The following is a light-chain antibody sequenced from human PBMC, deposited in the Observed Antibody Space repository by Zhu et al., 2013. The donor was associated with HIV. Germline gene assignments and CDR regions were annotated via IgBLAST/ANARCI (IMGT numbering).Light chain of an antibody. CDR3: QQYYSTPYT. Sequence: DTVMTQSPDSLAVSLGERATINCKSSQSVLYSSNNKNYLAWYQQKAGQPPKLLIYWASTRESGVPDRFSGSGSGTGFTLTISSLQAEDVAVYYCQQYYSTPYTFGQGTKLEIK. CDR1: QSVLYSSNNKNY. V-gene: IGKV4-1*01. CDR2: WAS. J-gene: IGKJ2*01.